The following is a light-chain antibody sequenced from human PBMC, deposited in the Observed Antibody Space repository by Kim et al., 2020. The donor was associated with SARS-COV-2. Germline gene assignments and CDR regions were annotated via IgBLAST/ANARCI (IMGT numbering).Light chain of an antibody. V-gene: IGLV6-57*02. CDR2: EDN. Sequence: NFMLTQPHSVSESPGKTVTISCTGSSGSIASNYVQWYQQRPGSAPTTVIYEDNQRPSGVPDRFSGSIDSSSNSASLTISGLKTEDEADYYCQSYDSSNWGVLGGGTQLTVL. J-gene: IGLJ2*01. CDR1: SGSIASNY. CDR3: QSYDSSNWGV.